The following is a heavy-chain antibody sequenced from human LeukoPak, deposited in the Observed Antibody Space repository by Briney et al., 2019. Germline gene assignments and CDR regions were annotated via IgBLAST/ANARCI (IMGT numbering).Heavy chain of an antibody. V-gene: IGHV3-30*03. D-gene: IGHD6-13*01. CDR1: GFTFSSYG. J-gene: IGHJ6*03. CDR2: ISYDGSNK. CDR3: ARGISLKYSSSWTVYYYYYYMDV. Sequence: GGSLRLSCAASGFTFSSYGMSWVRQAPGKGLEWVAVISYDGSNKYYADSVKGRFTISRDNSKNTLYLQMNSLRAEDTAVYYCARGISLKYSSSWTVYYYYYYMDVWGKGTTVTVSS.